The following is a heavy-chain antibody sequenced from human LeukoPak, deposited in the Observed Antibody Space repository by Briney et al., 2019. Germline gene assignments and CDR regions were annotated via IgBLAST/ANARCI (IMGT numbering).Heavy chain of an antibody. CDR2: ISGSGGST. CDR3: AKGGGYGGYDPRGGDY. D-gene: IGHD5-12*01. J-gene: IGHJ4*02. CDR1: GFTFSSYG. Sequence: GGTLRLSCAASGFTFSSYGMSWVRQAPGKGLEWVSAISGSGGSTYYADSVKGRFTISRDNSKNTLYLQMNSLRAEDTAVYYCAKGGGYGGYDPRGGDYWGQGTLVTVSS. V-gene: IGHV3-23*01.